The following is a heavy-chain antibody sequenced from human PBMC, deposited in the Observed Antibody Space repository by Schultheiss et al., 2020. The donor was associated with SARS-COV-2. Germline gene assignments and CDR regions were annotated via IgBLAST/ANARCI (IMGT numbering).Heavy chain of an antibody. CDR1: GGSMSAYY. CDR3: AGRGRYSWVY. CDR2: IYISGST. D-gene: IGHD2-21*01. Sequence: SQTLSLTCTVSGGSMSAYYWNWIRQPAGKGLEWIGRIYISGSTNYNPSLKSRVTMSVDTSKNQFSLKLRFVTAADTAVYYCAGRGRYSWVYWGLGTLVTVSS. J-gene: IGHJ4*02. V-gene: IGHV4-4*07.